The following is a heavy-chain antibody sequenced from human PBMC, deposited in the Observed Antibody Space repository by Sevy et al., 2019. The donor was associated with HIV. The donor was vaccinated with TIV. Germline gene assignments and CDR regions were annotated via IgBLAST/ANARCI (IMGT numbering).Heavy chain of an antibody. D-gene: IGHD6-13*01. Sequence: SETLSLTCTVSGGFISSYYWNWIRQPPGKGLEWIGYIYYSGNTNYNPSLKSRVTISLDMSKNQFSLKLSSVTAADTAVCYCATGVAAADNWFDPWCQGTLVTVSS. CDR3: ATGVAAADNWFDP. CDR1: GGFISSYY. CDR2: IYYSGNT. J-gene: IGHJ5*02. V-gene: IGHV4-59*01.